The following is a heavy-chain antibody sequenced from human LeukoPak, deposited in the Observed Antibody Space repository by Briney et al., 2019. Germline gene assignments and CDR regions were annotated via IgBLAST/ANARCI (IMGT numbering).Heavy chain of an antibody. V-gene: IGHV3-30*18. D-gene: IGHD2-21*02. J-gene: IGHJ4*02. Sequence: GRSLRLSCAASGFTLSSYGMHWVRQAPGKGLEWVAVISYDGSNKYYADSVKGRFTISRDNSKNTLYLQMNSLRAEDTAVYYCAKRRDDCGGDCYPDYWGQGTLVTVSS. CDR1: GFTLSSYG. CDR2: ISYDGSNK. CDR3: AKRRDDCGGDCYPDY.